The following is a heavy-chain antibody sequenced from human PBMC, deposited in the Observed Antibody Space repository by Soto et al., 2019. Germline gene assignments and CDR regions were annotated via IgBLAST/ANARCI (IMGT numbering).Heavy chain of an antibody. V-gene: IGHV3-30*18. D-gene: IGHD2-21*02. CDR1: EFTFSNYG. CDR2: ISFDGTKK. Sequence: PGGSLRLSCAASEFTFSNYGIHWVRQAPGKGLEWVAVISFDGTKKYYAGSVKGRFASSRDNSKNTVYLEMNSLRVEDTAVYYCAKDFAVVTGKDFYYEMDVWGQGTRVSVAS. CDR3: AKDFAVVTGKDFYYEMDV. J-gene: IGHJ6*02.